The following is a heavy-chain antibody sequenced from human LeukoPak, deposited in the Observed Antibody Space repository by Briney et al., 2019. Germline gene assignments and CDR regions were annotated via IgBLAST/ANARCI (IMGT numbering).Heavy chain of an antibody. CDR1: GYTFTGYY. Sequence: ASVEVSCKASGYTFTGYYMHWVRQAPGQGLEWMGWINPNSGGTNYAQKFQGRITMTRDTSISTAHMELSRLRSDDTAVYYCARQYCSSTSCYNDYWGQGTLVTVSS. V-gene: IGHV1-2*02. D-gene: IGHD2-2*02. CDR2: INPNSGGT. J-gene: IGHJ4*02. CDR3: ARQYCSSTSCYNDY.